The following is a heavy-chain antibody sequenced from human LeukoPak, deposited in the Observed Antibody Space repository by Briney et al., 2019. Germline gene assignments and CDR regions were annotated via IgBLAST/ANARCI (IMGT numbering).Heavy chain of an antibody. J-gene: IGHJ4*02. CDR1: GFTFSTYA. CDR2: VRGSGSDT. CDR3: ARGKYSSGWFDY. Sequence: GGSLRLSCAVSGFTFSTYAMSWVRQAPGKGLEWISAVRGSGSDTYYADSVKGRFTISRDNAKNSLYLQMNSLRAEDTAVYYCARGKYSSGWFDYWGQGTLVTVSS. V-gene: IGHV3-23*01. D-gene: IGHD6-19*01.